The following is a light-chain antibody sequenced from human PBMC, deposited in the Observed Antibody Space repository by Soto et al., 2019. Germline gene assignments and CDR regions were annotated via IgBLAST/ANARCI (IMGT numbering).Light chain of an antibody. V-gene: IGKV3-15*01. CDR3: QQYNNWPPWT. J-gene: IGKJ1*01. CDR1: QSVSSN. Sequence: EIVMTQSPATLSVSPGERATLSCRASQSVSSNLAWYQQKPGQGPRVLIYGASTRATGIPARFSGSGSGTEFTLTISSLQSEDFAVYFCQQYNNWPPWTFGQGTKVEIK. CDR2: GAS.